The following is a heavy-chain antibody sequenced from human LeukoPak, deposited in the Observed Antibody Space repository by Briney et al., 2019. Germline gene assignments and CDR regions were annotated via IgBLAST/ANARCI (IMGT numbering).Heavy chain of an antibody. Sequence: PSETLSLTCTVSGSSISSYYWSWIRQPPGKGLEWIGYIYYSGSTNYNPSLKSRVTISVDTSKNQFSLKLSSVTAADTAVYYCARYPDPNYEHYYYYYGMDVWGKGTTVTVSS. J-gene: IGHJ6*04. V-gene: IGHV4-59*01. CDR2: IYYSGST. D-gene: IGHD3-3*01. CDR3: ARYPDPNYEHYYYYYGMDV. CDR1: GSSISSYY.